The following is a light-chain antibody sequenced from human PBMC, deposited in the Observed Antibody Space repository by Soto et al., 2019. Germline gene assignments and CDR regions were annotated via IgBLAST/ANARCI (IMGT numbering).Light chain of an antibody. CDR3: QQYGSSGT. J-gene: IGKJ1*01. CDR2: GAS. CDR1: QSVSSSY. V-gene: IGKV3-20*01. Sequence: IVMTQSPDSLAVSLGERATISCKSSQSVSSSYLAWYQQKPGQAPRLLIYGASSRATGIPDRFSGSGSGTDFTLTISRLEPEDFAVYYCQQYGSSGTFGQGTKVDIK.